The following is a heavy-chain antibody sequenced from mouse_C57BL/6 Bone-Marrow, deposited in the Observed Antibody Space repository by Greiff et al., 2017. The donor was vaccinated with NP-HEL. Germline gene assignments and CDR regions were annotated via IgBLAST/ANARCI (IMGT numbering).Heavy chain of an antibody. Sequence: DVQLVESGPVLVKPGASVKMSCKASGYTFTDYYMNWVKQSHGKSLEWIGVINPYNGGTSYNQKFKGKATLTVDKSSSTAYMELNSLTSEDSAVYYCARDDYDYFDYWGQGTTLTVSS. V-gene: IGHV1-19*01. CDR3: ARDDYDYFDY. CDR1: GYTFTDYY. J-gene: IGHJ2*01. D-gene: IGHD2-4*01. CDR2: INPYNGGT.